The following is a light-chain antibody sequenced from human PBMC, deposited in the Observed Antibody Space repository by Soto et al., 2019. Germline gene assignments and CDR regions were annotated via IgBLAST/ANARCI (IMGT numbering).Light chain of an antibody. V-gene: IGLV1-44*01. CDR3: AAWDDSLNARGV. CDR1: RSNIGSNA. Sequence: QSVLTQPPSASGTPGQRVTISCSGSRSNIGSNAVSWYQQLPGTAPKLLIYTDNQRPSGVPDRFSASKSGTSASLAISGLQSEDEADYYCAAWDDSLNARGVFGGGTKVTVL. J-gene: IGLJ3*02. CDR2: TDN.